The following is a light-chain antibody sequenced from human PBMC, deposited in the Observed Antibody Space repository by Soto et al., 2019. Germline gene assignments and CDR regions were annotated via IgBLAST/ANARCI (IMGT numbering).Light chain of an antibody. CDR2: GAS. V-gene: IGKV3-20*01. CDR3: QQYGTSPRT. CDR1: QSVSSY. J-gene: IGKJ1*01. Sequence: EVVLTQSPCTLSLSPGERATLSCRASQSVSSYLAWYQQKPGQSPRLLTYGASSRATGIPDRFSGRGSGTDFTLTISRLEPEDFAVYFCQQYGTSPRTFGQGTKVAIK.